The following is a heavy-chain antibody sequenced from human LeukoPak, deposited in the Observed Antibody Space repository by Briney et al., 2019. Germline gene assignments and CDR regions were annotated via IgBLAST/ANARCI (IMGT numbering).Heavy chain of an antibody. CDR1: GFTFSSFG. CDR3: ARDCSGGSCYSPDAFDI. CDR2: ISSSSSYI. Sequence: GGSLRLSCAASGFTFSSFGMSWVRQAPGKGLEWVSSISSSSSYIYYADSVKGRFTISRDNAKNSLYLQMNSLRAEDTAVYYCARDCSGGSCYSPDAFDIWGQGTMVTVSS. D-gene: IGHD2-15*01. V-gene: IGHV3-21*01. J-gene: IGHJ3*02.